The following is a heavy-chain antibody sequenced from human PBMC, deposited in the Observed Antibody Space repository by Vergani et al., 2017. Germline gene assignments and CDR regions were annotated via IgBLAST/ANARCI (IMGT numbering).Heavy chain of an antibody. CDR3: AREGGGLRGWFDP. J-gene: IGHJ5*02. V-gene: IGHV4-39*07. CDR1: GGSISSSSYY. D-gene: IGHD4-17*01. CDR2: IYYSGST. Sequence: QLQLQESGPGLVKPSETLSLTCTVSGGSISSSSYYWGWIRQPPGKGLEWIGSIYYSGSTYYNPSLKSRVTISVDTSKNQFSLKLSSVTAADTAVYYCAREGGGLRGWFDPWGQGTLVTVSS.